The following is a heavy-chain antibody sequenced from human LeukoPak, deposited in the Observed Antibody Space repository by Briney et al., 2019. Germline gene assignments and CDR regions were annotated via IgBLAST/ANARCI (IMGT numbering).Heavy chain of an antibody. D-gene: IGHD5-12*01. CDR2: ISSSGST. J-gene: IGHJ4*02. V-gene: IGHV3-11*01. CDR1: GFTFSDYY. CDR3: AKDRDKWLRYNIDY. Sequence: GGSLRLSCAASGFTFSDYYMSWIRQAPGKGLEWVSYISSSGSTYYADSVKGRFTISRDNSKNTLYLQMNSLRAEDTAVYYCAKDRDKWLRYNIDYWGQGTLVTVSS.